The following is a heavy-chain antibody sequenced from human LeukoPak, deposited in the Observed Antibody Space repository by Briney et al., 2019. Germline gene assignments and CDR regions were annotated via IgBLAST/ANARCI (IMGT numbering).Heavy chain of an antibody. CDR1: GGSISSFY. CDR3: ARHGTSTRRFDY. J-gene: IGHJ4*02. CDR2: IYYSGST. Sequence: SETLSLTCSVSGGSISSFYWSWIRQPPGKGLEWIGHIYYSGSTNYNPTLKSRVTISVDTSKNQFSLKLSSVTAADTAVYFCARHGTSTRRFDYWGQRTLVTVSS. V-gene: IGHV4-59*08. D-gene: IGHD1-26*01.